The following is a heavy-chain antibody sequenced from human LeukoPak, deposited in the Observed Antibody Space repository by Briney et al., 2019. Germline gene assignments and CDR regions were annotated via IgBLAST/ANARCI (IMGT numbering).Heavy chain of an antibody. CDR2: VYHSGYT. CDR3: VRRVRYFGQNDY. CDR1: GYSISSGYY. Sequence: PSETLSLTCTVSGYSISSGYYWGWIRQPPGKGLEWIGSVYHSGYTYYNPSLKSRVTISVDTSKNQFSLNLSSVTAADSAVYYCVRRVRYFGQNDYWGQGTLVTVSS. J-gene: IGHJ4*02. D-gene: IGHD3-9*01. V-gene: IGHV4-38-2*02.